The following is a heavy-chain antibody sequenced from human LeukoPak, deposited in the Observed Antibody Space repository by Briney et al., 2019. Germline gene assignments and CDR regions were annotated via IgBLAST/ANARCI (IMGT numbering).Heavy chain of an antibody. J-gene: IGHJ4*02. CDR3: ARGRLVVTALDY. V-gene: IGHV3-64*02. Sequence: GSLRLSCGGSGFTFSRYAMDLGRQGPGEGLENGSAISSNGVSTYYADSVKGRFITSRDNSKNTLYLQLDSLRAEDMAVYYCARGRLVVTALDYWGQGTLVTVSS. D-gene: IGHD2-15*01. CDR2: ISSNGVST. CDR1: GFTFSRYA.